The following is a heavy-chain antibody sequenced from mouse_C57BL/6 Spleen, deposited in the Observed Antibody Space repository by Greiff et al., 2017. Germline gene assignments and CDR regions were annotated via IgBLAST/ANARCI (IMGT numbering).Heavy chain of an antibody. CDR3: YAYSTFAY. CDR1: GYTFTDYE. Sequence: VQLQQPGAELVRPGASVTLSCKASGYTFTDYEMHWVKQTPVHGLEWIGAIDPETGGTAYNQKFKGKAILTADKSSSTAYMELRSLTSEDSAVYYCYAYSTFAYWGQGTLVTVSA. CDR2: IDPETGGT. D-gene: IGHD2-5*01. J-gene: IGHJ3*01. V-gene: IGHV1-15*01.